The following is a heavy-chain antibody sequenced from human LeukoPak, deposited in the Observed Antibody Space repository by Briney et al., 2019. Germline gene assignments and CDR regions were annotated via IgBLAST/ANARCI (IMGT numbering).Heavy chain of an antibody. CDR2: ISGSGGST. CDR3: AKVEKYDYVWGSYRSPDY. CDR1: GFTFSSYA. Sequence: GGSLRLSCATSGFTFSSYAMSWVRQAPGKGLEWVSAISGSGGSTYYADSAKGRFTISRDNSKNTLYLQMNSLRAEDTAVYYCAKVEKYDYVWGSYRSPDYWGQGTLVTVSS. V-gene: IGHV3-23*01. J-gene: IGHJ4*02. D-gene: IGHD3-16*02.